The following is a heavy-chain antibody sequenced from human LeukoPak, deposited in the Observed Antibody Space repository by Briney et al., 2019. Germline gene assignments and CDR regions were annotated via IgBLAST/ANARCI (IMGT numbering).Heavy chain of an antibody. Sequence: ASVKVSCKASGGTFSSYAISWVRQAPGQGLEWMGGIIPIFGTANYAQKFQGRVTITADESTSTAYMELSSLRSEDTAVYYYARDLATYGSGSYYATNWFDPWGQGTLVTVSS. J-gene: IGHJ5*02. D-gene: IGHD3-10*01. CDR1: GGTFSSYA. V-gene: IGHV1-69*13. CDR2: IIPIFGTA. CDR3: ARDLATYGSGSYYATNWFDP.